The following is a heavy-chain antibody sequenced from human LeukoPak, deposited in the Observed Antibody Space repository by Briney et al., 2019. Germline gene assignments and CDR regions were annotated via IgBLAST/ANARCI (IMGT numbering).Heavy chain of an antibody. J-gene: IGHJ3*02. CDR2: ISGSGGST. CDR1: EFPFSKAW. CDR3: ARDLVHGIAAAHDAFDI. V-gene: IGHV3-23*01. Sequence: GGSLRLSCAVSEFPFSKAWMSWVRQAPGKGLEWVSAISGSGGSTYYADSVKGRFTNSRDNSKNTLYLQMNSLRAEDTAVYYCARDLVHGIAAAHDAFDIWGQGAMVTVSS. D-gene: IGHD6-13*01.